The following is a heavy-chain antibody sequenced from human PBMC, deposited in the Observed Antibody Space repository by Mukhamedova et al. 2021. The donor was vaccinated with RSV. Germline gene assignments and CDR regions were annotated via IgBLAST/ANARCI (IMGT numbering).Heavy chain of an antibody. Sequence: YMGSSDFNPSLSSRATISLDTSNNHFSLTLTSVTAADTAVYYCAREVHYGWNDRRIDSWGQGALVTVSS. CDR2: YMGSS. D-gene: IGHD1-1*01. CDR3: AREVHYGWNDRRIDS. J-gene: IGHJ4*02. V-gene: IGHV4-59*12.